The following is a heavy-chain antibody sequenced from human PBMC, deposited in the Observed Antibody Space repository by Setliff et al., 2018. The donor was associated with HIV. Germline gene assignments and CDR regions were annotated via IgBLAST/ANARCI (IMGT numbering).Heavy chain of an antibody. CDR3: ANGRHQPPTHKQSYYYYDMDV. J-gene: IGHJ6*02. Sequence: SGPTLVNPTQTLTLTCTFSGFSLSTNGVGVGWIRQPPGKALEWLALIYWDADKRYSPSLKNRLTITKDTSKNQVLLTMTNMDPLDTATYYCANGRHQPPTHKQSYYYYDMDVWGRGTTVTVSS. CDR1: GFSLSTNGVG. CDR2: IYWDADK. D-gene: IGHD2-2*01. V-gene: IGHV2-5*02.